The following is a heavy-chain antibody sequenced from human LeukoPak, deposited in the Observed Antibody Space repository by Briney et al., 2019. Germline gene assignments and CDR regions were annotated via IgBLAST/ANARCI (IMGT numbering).Heavy chain of an antibody. Sequence: SETLSLTCTVSGDSISSDYWSWIRQPPGKGLEWIGFINNRGTTSYNPSLKSRVTTLRDMSKNQFALKLSSVSAGDTAVYYCARYRDGDRDISRDIWGQGTVV. CDR1: GDSISSDY. J-gene: IGHJ4*02. V-gene: IGHV4-59*08. CDR2: INNRGTT. CDR3: ARYRDGDRDISRDI. D-gene: IGHD4-17*01.